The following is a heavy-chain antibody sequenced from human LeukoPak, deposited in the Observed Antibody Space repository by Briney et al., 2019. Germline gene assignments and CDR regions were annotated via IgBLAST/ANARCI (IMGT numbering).Heavy chain of an antibody. CDR1: GGSISRYY. CDR2: IYYSGST. V-gene: IGHV4-59*01. Sequence: PSETLSLTCTVSGGSISRYYWSWIRQPPGKGLAWIGYIYYSGSTNYNPSLKSRVTISVDTSKNQFSLKLSSVTAADTAVYYCAREVRSVRYYYGMDVWGQGTTVTVSS. CDR3: AREVRSVRYYYGMDV. D-gene: IGHD2-15*01. J-gene: IGHJ6*02.